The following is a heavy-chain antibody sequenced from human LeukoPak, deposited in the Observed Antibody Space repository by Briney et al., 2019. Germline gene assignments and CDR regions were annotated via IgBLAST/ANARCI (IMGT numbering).Heavy chain of an antibody. D-gene: IGHD3-10*02. CDR3: ARALDQYYYVHGGDSFDI. V-gene: IGHV1-8*01. Sequence: VASVKVSCKASGYTFTSYVINWVRQATGQGVGGMGWMNPNSGNTGYAQKFQGRVTITRNTSISTAYMELSSLRSEDTAVYYCARALDQYYYVHGGDSFDIWGQGTMVTVSS. J-gene: IGHJ3*02. CDR2: MNPNSGNT. CDR1: GYTFTSYV.